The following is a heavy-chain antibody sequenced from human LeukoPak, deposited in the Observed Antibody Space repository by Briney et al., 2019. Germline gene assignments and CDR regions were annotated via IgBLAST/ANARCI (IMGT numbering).Heavy chain of an antibody. Sequence: SETLSLTCTVSGGSISSYYWSWIRQPPGKGLEWSGYIYYSGSTNYNPSLKSRVTISVDPSKNQFSLNLSSVPAADTAVYYCARLYSSSSGFVYWGQATQVAVRS. CDR2: IYYSGST. J-gene: IGHJ4*02. CDR1: GGSISSYY. D-gene: IGHD6-6*01. CDR3: ARLYSSSSGFVY. V-gene: IGHV4-59*01.